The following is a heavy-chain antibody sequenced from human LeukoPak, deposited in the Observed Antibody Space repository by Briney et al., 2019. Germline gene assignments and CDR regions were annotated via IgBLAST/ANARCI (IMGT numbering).Heavy chain of an antibody. Sequence: LETLSLTCAVYGGSFSGYYWSWIRQPPGKGLEWIGEINHSRSTNYNPSLKSRVTISVDTSKNQFSLKLSSVTAADTAVYYCARGRAAAHQFDPWGQGTLVTVSS. CDR1: GGSFSGYY. V-gene: IGHV4-34*01. CDR2: INHSRST. D-gene: IGHD2-2*01. CDR3: ARGRAAAHQFDP. J-gene: IGHJ5*02.